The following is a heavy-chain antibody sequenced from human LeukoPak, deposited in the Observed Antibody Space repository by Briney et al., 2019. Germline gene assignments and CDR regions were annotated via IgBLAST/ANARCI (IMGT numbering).Heavy chain of an antibody. CDR3: ARGRSNYYGMDV. CDR1: DGSINSYY. D-gene: IGHD1-26*01. J-gene: IGHJ6*02. Sequence: KSSETLSLTCSVSDGSINSYYWNWIRRPPGKGLEWIGYIYYNGNTNYGPSLKSRVTMSVDTSKNLFSLKVSSVTAADTAVYYCARGRSNYYGMDVWGQGTTVTVSS. CDR2: IYYNGNT. V-gene: IGHV4-59*01.